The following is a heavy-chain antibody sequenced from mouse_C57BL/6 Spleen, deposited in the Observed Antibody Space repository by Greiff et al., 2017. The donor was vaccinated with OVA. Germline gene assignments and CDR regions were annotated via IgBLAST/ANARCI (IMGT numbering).Heavy chain of an antibody. D-gene: IGHD1-1*01. CDR1: GFTFSDYG. CDR3: ARCSSYHVLYWYFDV. CDR2: ISSGSSTI. V-gene: IGHV5-17*01. J-gene: IGHJ1*03. Sequence: EVQRVESGGGLVKPGGSLKLSCAASGFTFSDYGMHWVRQAPEKGLEWVAYISSGSSTIYYAETVKGRFTISRDNAKNTLFLQMTSLWSEDTAMYYWARCSSYHVLYWYFDVWGTGTTVTVSS.